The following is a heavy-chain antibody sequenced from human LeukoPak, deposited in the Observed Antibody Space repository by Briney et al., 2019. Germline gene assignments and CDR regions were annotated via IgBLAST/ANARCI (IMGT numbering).Heavy chain of an antibody. Sequence: SSETLSLTCNVSGASISSYYWSWIRQPPGKGLEWIGFIYYSGNTNYNPSLKSRVIISVDTSKNQFSLKLNSVTAADTAVYYCARLKGYSSGWYPSYYFDYWGQGTLVTVSS. J-gene: IGHJ4*02. CDR2: IYYSGNT. D-gene: IGHD6-19*01. V-gene: IGHV4-59*08. CDR3: ARLKGYSSGWYPSYYFDY. CDR1: GASISSYY.